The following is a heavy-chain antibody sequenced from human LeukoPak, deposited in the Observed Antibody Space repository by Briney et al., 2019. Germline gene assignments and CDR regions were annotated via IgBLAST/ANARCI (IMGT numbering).Heavy chain of an antibody. J-gene: IGHJ6*04. CDR2: ISYDGSNK. V-gene: IGHV3-30*03. D-gene: IGHD5-12*01. CDR1: GFSFSDFG. Sequence: GGSLRLSCVASGFSFSDFGMHWVRQAPGKGLEWVAVISYDGSNKYYADSVKGRLTISRDNSKNTLYMQVNSLKSEDTAVYYCARIHSGYEPPKEYYGMDVWGKGTTVTVSS. CDR3: ARIHSGYEPPKEYYGMDV.